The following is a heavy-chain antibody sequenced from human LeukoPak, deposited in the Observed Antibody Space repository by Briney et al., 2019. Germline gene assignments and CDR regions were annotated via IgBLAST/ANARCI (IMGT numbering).Heavy chain of an antibody. Sequence: ASVKVSCKASGYTFTSYGISWVRQAPGQGLEWMGWISAYNGNTNYAQKLQGRVTMTTDTSTSTAYMELRSLRSDDTAVYYCARGLYSSSWPPFPFDYWGQGTLVTVSS. D-gene: IGHD6-13*01. CDR1: GYTFTSYG. V-gene: IGHV1-18*01. CDR3: ARGLYSSSWPPFPFDY. J-gene: IGHJ4*02. CDR2: ISAYNGNT.